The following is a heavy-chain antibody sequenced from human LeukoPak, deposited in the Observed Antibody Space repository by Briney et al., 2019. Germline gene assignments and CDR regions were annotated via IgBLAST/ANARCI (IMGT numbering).Heavy chain of an antibody. CDR3: AREGSGWYPYLIYY. CDR1: GGSFSGYY. J-gene: IGHJ4*02. V-gene: IGHV4-34*01. Sequence: SETLSLTCAVYGGSFSGYYWSWIRQPPGKGLEWIGEINHSGSTNYNPSLKSRVTISVDTSKNQFSLKLSFVTAADTAVYYCAREGSGWYPYLIYYWGQGTLVTVSS. D-gene: IGHD6-19*01. CDR2: INHSGST.